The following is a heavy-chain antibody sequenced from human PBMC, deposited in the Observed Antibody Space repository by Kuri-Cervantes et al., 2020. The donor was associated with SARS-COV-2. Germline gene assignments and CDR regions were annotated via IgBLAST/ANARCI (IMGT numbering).Heavy chain of an antibody. D-gene: IGHD6-19*01. CDR2: ISSNGAT. V-gene: IGHV3-64D*06. Sequence: GESLKISCSASGFTFSSYAMHWVRQAPGKGLEYVSAISSNGATYYAGSVKGRFTISRDNSRNTMYLQVSSLRTEDTAIYHCFSSGWSRGDYWGHGTLVTVSS. CDR1: GFTFSSYA. J-gene: IGHJ4*01. CDR3: FSSGWSRGDY.